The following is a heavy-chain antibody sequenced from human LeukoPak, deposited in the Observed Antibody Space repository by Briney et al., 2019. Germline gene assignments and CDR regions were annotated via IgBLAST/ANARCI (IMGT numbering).Heavy chain of an antibody. J-gene: IGHJ5*02. CDR2: IIPIFGRA. D-gene: IGHD1-1*01. CDR1: GGTFSSEA. CDR3: ARGETILNWFDP. V-gene: IGHV1-69*05. Sequence: AVRVSCKASGGTFSSEALIWVRQAPGQGREWMGGIIPIFGRADYAQRLQDIVSITTDESTSTVYMELSSLRSEDTDVYYCARGETILNWFDPWGQGTLVTVSS.